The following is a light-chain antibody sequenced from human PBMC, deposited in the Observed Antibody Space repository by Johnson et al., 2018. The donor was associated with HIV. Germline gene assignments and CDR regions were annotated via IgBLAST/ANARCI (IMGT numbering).Light chain of an antibody. CDR1: SSNVGSSF. J-gene: IGLJ1*01. Sequence: QSVLTQPPSVSAAPGQTVTISCSGSSSNVGSSFVSWYRQVPGTAPKLLIYDNNKRPSGIPGRFSGSKSGPSATLGITGLPTGDEADYYCGTWDSSLSALYVFGTGTKVTVL. CDR3: GTWDSSLSALYV. CDR2: DNN. V-gene: IGLV1-51*01.